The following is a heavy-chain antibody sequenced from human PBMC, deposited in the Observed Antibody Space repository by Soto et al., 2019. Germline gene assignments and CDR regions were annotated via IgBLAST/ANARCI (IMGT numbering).Heavy chain of an antibody. V-gene: IGHV3-49*03. J-gene: IGHJ4*02. CDR3: TRVRDILTGYYNLPLCDY. CDR2: IRSKAYGGTT. D-gene: IGHD3-9*01. Sequence: GGSLRLSCTASGFTFGDYAMSWFRQAPGKGLEWVGFIRSKAYGGTTEYAASVKGRFTISRDDSKSIAYLQMNSLKTEDTAVYYCTRVRDILTGYYNLPLCDYWGQGTLVTVSS. CDR1: GFTFGDYA.